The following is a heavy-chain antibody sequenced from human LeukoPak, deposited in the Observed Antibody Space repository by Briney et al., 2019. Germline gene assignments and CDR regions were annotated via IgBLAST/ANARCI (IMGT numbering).Heavy chain of an antibody. V-gene: IGHV1-46*01. J-gene: IGHJ4*02. CDR2: INPSGGST. Sequence: ASVKVSCKASGYTFTSYYMHWVRQAPGQGLEWMGIINPSGGSTSYAQKFQGRVTITADESTSTAYMELSSLRSEDAAVYYCASKATYYYDSSGYYSLDYWGQGTLVTVSS. CDR1: GYTFTSYY. D-gene: IGHD3-22*01. CDR3: ASKATYYYDSSGYYSLDY.